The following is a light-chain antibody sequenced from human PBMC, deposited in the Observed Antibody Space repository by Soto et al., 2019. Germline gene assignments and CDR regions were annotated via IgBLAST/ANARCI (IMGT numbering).Light chain of an antibody. CDR1: QSINIW. CDR2: DAS. Sequence: DIPMTQSPSTLSASVGDRVTITCRASQSINIWLAWYQQKAGKAPKLLIYDASTLENRVPLTLSGSGSGTEFTLTISGLQTDDFATHYCQQYNTYSYTFGEGTKLEIK. V-gene: IGKV1-5*01. CDR3: QQYNTYSYT. J-gene: IGKJ2*01.